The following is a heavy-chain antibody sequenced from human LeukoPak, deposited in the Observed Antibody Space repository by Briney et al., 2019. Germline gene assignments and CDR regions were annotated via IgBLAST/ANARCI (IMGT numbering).Heavy chain of an antibody. CDR2: IYTSGST. J-gene: IGHJ5*02. Sequence: SETLSLTCTVSGGSISTYYWSWIRQPAGRGLEWIGRIYTSGSTNYNPSLKSRVTMSVDTSKNQFSLKLSSVTAADTAVYYCAREEEQMARGLDPWGQGAQVTVSS. CDR3: AREEEQMARGLDP. D-gene: IGHD5-24*01. CDR1: GGSISTYY. V-gene: IGHV4-4*07.